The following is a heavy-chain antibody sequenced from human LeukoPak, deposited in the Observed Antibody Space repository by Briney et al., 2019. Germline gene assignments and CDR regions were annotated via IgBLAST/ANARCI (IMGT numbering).Heavy chain of an antibody. Sequence: SETLSLTCAVYGGSFSGYYWSWIRQPPGKGLEWIGSIYYSGSTYYNPSLKSRVTISVDTSKNQFSLKLSSVTAADTAVYYCASPLISCSSTSCYLTLVNWFDPWGQGTLVTVSS. CDR2: IYYSGST. CDR1: GGSFSGYY. V-gene: IGHV4-34*01. D-gene: IGHD2-2*01. J-gene: IGHJ5*02. CDR3: ASPLISCSSTSCYLTLVNWFDP.